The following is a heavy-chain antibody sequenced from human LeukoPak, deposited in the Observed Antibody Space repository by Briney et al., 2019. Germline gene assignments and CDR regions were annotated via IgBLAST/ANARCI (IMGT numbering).Heavy chain of an antibody. CDR1: GFTVSSNY. D-gene: IGHD6-6*01. CDR3: AKRFSSLDY. Sequence: SGGSLRLSCAASGFTVSSNYMSWVRQAPGKGLEWVSSISSGGGNTYYADSVKGRFTISRDNSKNTLYLQMSSLRAEDTAVYYCAKRFSSLDYWGQGTLVTLSS. V-gene: IGHV3-23*01. CDR2: ISSGGGNT. J-gene: IGHJ4*02.